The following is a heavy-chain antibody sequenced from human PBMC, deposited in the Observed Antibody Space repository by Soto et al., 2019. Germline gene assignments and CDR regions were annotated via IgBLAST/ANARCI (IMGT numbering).Heavy chain of an antibody. CDR1: GGSISSYY. CDR3: AKQARSGYYYYYYMDV. Sequence: SETLSLTCTVSGGSISSYYWSWIRQPPGKGLEWIGYIYYSGSTNYNPSLKSRVTISVDTSKNQFSLKLSSVTAADTAVYYCAKQARSGYYYYYYMDVWGKGTTVTVSS. CDR2: IYYSGST. J-gene: IGHJ6*03. D-gene: IGHD3-3*01. V-gene: IGHV4-59*08.